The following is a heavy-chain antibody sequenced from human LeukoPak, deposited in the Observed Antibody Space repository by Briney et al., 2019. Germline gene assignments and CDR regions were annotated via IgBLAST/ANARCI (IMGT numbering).Heavy chain of an antibody. CDR1: GFTFSSYW. V-gene: IGHV3-7*01. CDR3: ARVGWVVVPAASPFDY. D-gene: IGHD2-2*01. J-gene: IGHJ4*02. Sequence: PGGSLRLSCAASGFTFSSYWMSWVRQAPGKGLEWVANIKQDGSEKYYVDSVKGRFTISRDNAKNSLYLQMNCLRAEDTAVYYCARVGWVVVPAASPFDYWGQGTLVTVSS. CDR2: IKQDGSEK.